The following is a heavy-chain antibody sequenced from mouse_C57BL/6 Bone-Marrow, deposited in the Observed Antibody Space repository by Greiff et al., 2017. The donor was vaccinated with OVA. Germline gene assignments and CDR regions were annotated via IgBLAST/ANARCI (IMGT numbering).Heavy chain of an antibody. Sequence: VQLQQSGAELVRPGASVKLSCTASGFNFKDYYMHWVKQRPEQGLEWIGWIDPESGDTEYASKFQGKATITADTSSNPAYLQLSSLTSEDTAVYDDTSYGRFDYWGQGTTVTVSA. CDR3: TSYGRFDY. V-gene: IGHV14-4*01. D-gene: IGHD2-1*01. CDR1: GFNFKDYY. J-gene: IGHJ2*01. CDR2: IDPESGDT.